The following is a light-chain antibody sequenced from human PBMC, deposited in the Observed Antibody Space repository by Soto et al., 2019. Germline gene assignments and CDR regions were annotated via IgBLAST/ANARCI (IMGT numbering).Light chain of an antibody. J-gene: IGKJ4*01. CDR1: QSIRNW. Sequence: DIQMTQSTSTLSASVGDRVTITCRASQSIRNWLAWYQQKPGKAPKLLIYKTSNLDSGVPSRFSGSGSGTEFSLTISSLQPDDFATYYCQQYKSFSLTFGGGTRVEVK. V-gene: IGKV1-5*03. CDR3: QQYKSFSLT. CDR2: KTS.